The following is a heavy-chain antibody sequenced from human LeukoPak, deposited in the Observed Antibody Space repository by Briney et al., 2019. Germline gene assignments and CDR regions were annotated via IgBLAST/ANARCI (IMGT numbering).Heavy chain of an antibody. D-gene: IGHD3-22*01. CDR2: INPNSGGT. J-gene: IGHJ3*02. V-gene: IGHV1-2*02. CDR3: ARDDHYYDSFDI. CDR1: GYTFTGYY. Sequence: ASVKVSCKASGYTFTGYYMHWVRQAPGQGLEWMGWINPNSGGTNYAQKFQGRVTMTRDTSISTAYMELSRLRSDDTAVYYCARDDHYYDSFDIWGQGTMVTVSS.